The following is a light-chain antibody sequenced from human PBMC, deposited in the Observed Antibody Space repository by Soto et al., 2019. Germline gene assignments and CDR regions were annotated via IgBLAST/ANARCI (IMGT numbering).Light chain of an antibody. V-gene: IGKV1-33*01. CDR1: QDISNY. CDR3: QQSDNLPRLT. CDR2: DAS. J-gene: IGKJ3*01. Sequence: DIQMTQSPSSLSASVGDRVTITCQASQDISNYLNWYQQKAGKAPKLLIYDASNLETGVPSRFSGSGSGTDFTFTISSLQPEDIASYYCQQSDNLPRLTFGPGTKVDIK.